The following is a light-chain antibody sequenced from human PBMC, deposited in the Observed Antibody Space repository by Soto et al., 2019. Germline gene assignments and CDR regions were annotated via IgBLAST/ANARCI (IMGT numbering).Light chain of an antibody. V-gene: IGLV1-51*02. CDR1: SSNIENNY. CDR3: RTWDSILSAFV. CDR2: ENN. Sequence: QSALTQPPSVSAAPGQKVTISCSGSSSNIENNYVSWYQQLPGTAPKLLIYENNRRPLGIPDRFTGSKSGTSATLGITGLQTGDEADYYSRTWDSILSAFVFATGTKLTVL. J-gene: IGLJ1*01.